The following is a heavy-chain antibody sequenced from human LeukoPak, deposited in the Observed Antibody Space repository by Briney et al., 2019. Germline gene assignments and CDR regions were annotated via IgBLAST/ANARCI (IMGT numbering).Heavy chain of an antibody. V-gene: IGHV4-31*03. CDR2: IYNSGTT. Sequence: PSETLSLTCTVDGGSITTGGYYWTWIRQHPGKGLEWIGYIYNSGTTYYNPSLESRVTISGDTSKNQFSLKLSSVTAADTAVYYCARSAGWSYGLDGWGQGSLVTVSS. CDR3: ARSAGWSYGLDG. D-gene: IGHD1-26*01. J-gene: IGHJ5*02. CDR1: GGSITTGGYY.